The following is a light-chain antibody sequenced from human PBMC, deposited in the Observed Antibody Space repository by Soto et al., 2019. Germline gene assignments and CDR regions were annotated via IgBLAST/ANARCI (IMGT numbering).Light chain of an antibody. CDR1: QGISDY. Sequence: DIQMTQSPSSLSASVGDRVTVTCRASQGISDYLAWYQQKPGKVPKLPIYATSTLQSGVPSRFSGSGSGTDFTLTISSLQPEDVVTYYCQNYNSAPLTFGGGTKVEIK. J-gene: IGKJ4*01. CDR3: QNYNSAPLT. CDR2: ATS. V-gene: IGKV1-27*01.